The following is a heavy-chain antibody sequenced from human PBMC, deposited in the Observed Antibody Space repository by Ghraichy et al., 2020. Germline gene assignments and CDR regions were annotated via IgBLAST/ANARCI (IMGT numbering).Heavy chain of an antibody. V-gene: IGHV3-30*02. CDR3: AMDDTWAFGI. J-gene: IGHJ3*02. D-gene: IGHD2-2*03. Sequence: GGSLRLSCAASGFTFSTYGMDWVRQAPGKGLEWVAYIRYGGSDKYYADSVKGRFTISRDNAKNTMYLQMNSVRAEYTAVYYCAMDDTWAFGIWGQGTMVTVSS. CDR2: IRYGGSDK. CDR1: GFTFSTYG.